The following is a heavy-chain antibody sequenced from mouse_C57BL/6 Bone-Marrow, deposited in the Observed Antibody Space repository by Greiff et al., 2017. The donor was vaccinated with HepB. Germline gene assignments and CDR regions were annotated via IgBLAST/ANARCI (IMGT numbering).Heavy chain of an antibody. CDR3: AREGTTVVATKAY. Sequence: EVQRVESGGDLVKPGGSLKLSCAASGFTFSSYGMSWVRQTPDKRLEWVATISSGGSYTYYPDSVKGRFTISSDNAKNTLYLQMSSLKSEDTAMYYCAREGTTVVATKAYWGQGTLVTVSA. J-gene: IGHJ3*01. CDR1: GFTFSSYG. CDR2: ISSGGSYT. D-gene: IGHD1-1*01. V-gene: IGHV5-6*01.